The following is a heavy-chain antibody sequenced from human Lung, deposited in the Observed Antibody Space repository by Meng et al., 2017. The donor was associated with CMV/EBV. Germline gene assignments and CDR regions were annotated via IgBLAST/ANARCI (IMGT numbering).Heavy chain of an antibody. CDR1: GLTFSSYG. J-gene: IGHJ4*02. CDR2: IGATAGGT. V-gene: IGHV3-23*01. D-gene: IGHD2-21*01. CDR3: AKYSAVGERLYYFAY. Sequence: GGSLRLXXAASGLTFSSYGMSWVRQAPGKGLEWVSSIGATAGGTYYADSVKGRFTISRDNAKNTLYLQMNSLSAEDTAVYYCAKYSAVGERLYYFAYWGQGTLVTVSS.